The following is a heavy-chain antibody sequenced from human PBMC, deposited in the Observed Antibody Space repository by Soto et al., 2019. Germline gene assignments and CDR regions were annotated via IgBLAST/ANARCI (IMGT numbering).Heavy chain of an antibody. CDR1: GITVISYG. V-gene: IGHV3-30*18. CDR3: GKGIVVVVAATAYYYYGMYV. J-gene: IGHJ6*02. CDR2: ISYDGRNK. Sequence: QVQLVESGGGVVQPGRSLRISCAASGITVISYGMHWVRQAPGQGLEWVAVISYDGRNKYYADSVKGRFTISRDNSKNTLYLQMNSLRAEDTAVYYCGKGIVVVVAATAYYYYGMYVWGQGTTVTVSS. D-gene: IGHD2-15*01.